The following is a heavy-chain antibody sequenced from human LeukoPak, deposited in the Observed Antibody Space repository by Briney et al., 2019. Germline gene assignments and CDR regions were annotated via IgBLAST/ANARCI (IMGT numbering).Heavy chain of an antibody. J-gene: IGHJ4*02. D-gene: IGHD1-1*01. V-gene: IGHV3-23*01. CDR3: TTWTSH. CDR2: ISGSGGST. CDR1: EFTFSNYA. Sequence: PGGSLRLSCAASEFTFSNYAMNWVRQAPGKGLEWVSGISGSGGSTYYADSVKGRFTISRDDSKHTLYLQMNSLRNEDTAVYYCTTWTSHWGQGTLVAVSS.